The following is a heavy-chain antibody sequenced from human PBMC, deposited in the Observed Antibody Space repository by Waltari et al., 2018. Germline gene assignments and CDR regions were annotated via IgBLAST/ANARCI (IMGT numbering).Heavy chain of an antibody. CDR3: ARSVAARRINWFDP. J-gene: IGHJ5*02. V-gene: IGHV4-39*02. CDR1: AGSLSRTTDS. Sequence: QLQLQESGPGLLRPSETLSLTCTAAAGSLSRTTDSWGWIRQPPGKGLEWIGSIHHTGIIYYNPSLKTRVTISADTSRQHLSLKLRSVTAADTALYYCARSVAARRINWFDPWGQGTLVTVSS. CDR2: IHHTGII. D-gene: IGHD6-6*01.